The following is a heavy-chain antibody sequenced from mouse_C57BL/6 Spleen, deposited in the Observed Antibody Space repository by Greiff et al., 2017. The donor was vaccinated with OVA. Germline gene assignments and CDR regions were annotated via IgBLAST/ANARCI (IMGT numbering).Heavy chain of an antibody. D-gene: IGHD2-4*01. J-gene: IGHJ1*03. CDR1: GFSLTSYA. Sequence: VQVVESGPGLVAPSQSLSITCTVSGFSLTSYAISWVRQPPGKGLEWLGVIWTGGGTNYNSALKSRLSISKDNSKSQVFLKMNSLQTDDTARYYCARNGDDYLYWYFDVWGTGTTVTVSS. CDR2: IWTGGGT. V-gene: IGHV2-9-1*01. CDR3: ARNGDDYLYWYFDV.